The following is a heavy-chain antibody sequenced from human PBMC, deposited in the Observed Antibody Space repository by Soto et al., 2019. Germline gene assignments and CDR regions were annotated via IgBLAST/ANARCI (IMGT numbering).Heavy chain of an antibody. CDR2: ISGSGLTI. D-gene: IGHD1-26*01. CDR1: GFTFDSYE. Sequence: EVQLVESGGGLVQPGGSLRLSCAVSGFTFDSYEMNWVRQAPGKGLEWVSYISGSGLTIYYADSVKGRFTISRDNGKNSLYLQMNSLTGEDTAVYYCVRGPYRTTYNWFDTWGQGTLVTVSS. V-gene: IGHV3-48*03. J-gene: IGHJ5*02. CDR3: VRGPYRTTYNWFDT.